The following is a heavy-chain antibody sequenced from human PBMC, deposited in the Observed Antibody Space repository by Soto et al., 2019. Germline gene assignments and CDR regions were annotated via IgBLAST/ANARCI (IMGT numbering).Heavy chain of an antibody. CDR3: ARARNIVVVPAATREYYFDY. CDR1: GYTFTSYY. D-gene: IGHD2-2*01. Sequence: ASVKVSCKASGYTFTSYYMHWVRQAPGQGLEWMGIINPSGGSTSYAQKFQGRVTMTRDTSTSTVYMELSSLRSEDTAVYYCARARNIVVVPAATREYYFDYWAQGTLVTVSS. J-gene: IGHJ4*02. V-gene: IGHV1-46*03. CDR2: INPSGGST.